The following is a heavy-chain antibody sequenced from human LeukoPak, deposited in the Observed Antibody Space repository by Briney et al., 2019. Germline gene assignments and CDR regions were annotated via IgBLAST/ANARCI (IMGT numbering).Heavy chain of an antibody. D-gene: IGHD6-6*01. V-gene: IGHV1-8*03. J-gene: IGHJ4*02. CDR1: GYTFTSYD. Sequence: GASVKVSCKASGYTFTSYDINWVRQATGQGLEWMGWMNPNSGNTGYAQKFQGRVTITRNTSTSTAYMELSSLRSEDTAVYYCAIYSSSSPFDYWGQGTLVTVSS. CDR3: AIYSSSSPFDY. CDR2: MNPNSGNT.